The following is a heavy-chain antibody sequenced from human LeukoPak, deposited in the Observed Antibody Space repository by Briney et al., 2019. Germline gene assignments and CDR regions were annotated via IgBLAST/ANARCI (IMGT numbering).Heavy chain of an antibody. D-gene: IGHD3-10*01. CDR1: GFTFGDYA. CDR3: TRETVRGVTISQRIYFDY. V-gene: IGHV3-49*03. CDR2: IRSKAYGGTT. J-gene: IGHJ4*02. Sequence: GGSLRLSCTASGFTFGDYAMSWFRQAPGKGLEWVGFIRSKAYGGTTEYAASVKGRFTISGDDSKSIAYLQMNSLKTEDTAVYYCTRETVRGVTISQRIYFDYWGQGTLVTVSS.